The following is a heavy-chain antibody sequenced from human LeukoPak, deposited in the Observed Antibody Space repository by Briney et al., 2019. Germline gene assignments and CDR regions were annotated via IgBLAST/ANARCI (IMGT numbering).Heavy chain of an antibody. CDR1: GDSVSSNSVT. J-gene: IGHJ5*02. Sequence: SQSLSLTCAISGDSVSSNSVTWNWIRQSPSRGLEWLGRTYYRSTWYNDYAVSVRGRITVNPDTSKNQFSLHLNSVTPEDTAVYYCARRLTQYDCFDPWGQGILVTVSS. D-gene: IGHD2-2*01. CDR3: ARRLTQYDCFDP. CDR2: TYYRSTWYN. V-gene: IGHV6-1*01.